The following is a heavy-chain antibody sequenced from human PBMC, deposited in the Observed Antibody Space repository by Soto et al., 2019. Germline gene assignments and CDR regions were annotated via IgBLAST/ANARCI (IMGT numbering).Heavy chain of an antibody. V-gene: IGHV4-34*01. D-gene: IGHD3-16*01. CDR1: GGSFSGYY. Sequence: SETLSLTCAVYGGSFSGYYWSWIRQPPGKGLEWIGEINHSGSTNYNPSLKSRVTISVDTSKNQFSLKLSSVTAADTAVYYCARVSRLGDVYFDYWGQGTLVTVSS. CDR3: ARVSRLGDVYFDY. CDR2: INHSGST. J-gene: IGHJ4*02.